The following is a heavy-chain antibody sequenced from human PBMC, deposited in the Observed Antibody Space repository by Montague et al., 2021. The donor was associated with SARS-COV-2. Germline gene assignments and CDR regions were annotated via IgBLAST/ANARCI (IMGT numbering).Heavy chain of an antibody. CDR2: VYYSGST. CDR1: GDSISRYY. D-gene: IGHD5-18*01. CDR3: ARHTTATHASFYP. Sequence: SETLSLTCTVSGDSISRYYWTWIRQPPGKGLEWIGYVYYSGSTNYNPSLKSRVTISVDTSKNQFPLKLSSVTAADTAVYYCARHTTATHASFYPWGQGTLVTVSS. J-gene: IGHJ5*02. V-gene: IGHV4-59*08.